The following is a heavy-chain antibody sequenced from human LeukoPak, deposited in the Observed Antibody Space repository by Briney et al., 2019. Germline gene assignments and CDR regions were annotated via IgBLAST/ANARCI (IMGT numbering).Heavy chain of an antibody. CDR3: GRVGGRSKAAKGDAFDI. J-gene: IGHJ3*02. CDR1: GFTFSSYS. Sequence: TGGSLRLSCAASGFTFSSYSMNWARQAPGKGLEWVSSISSGSTYMYYADSVKGRFTISRDNAQNSMYLQMNSLRAEDTAVYYCGRVGGRSKAAKGDAFDIWGQGTMVVVSS. CDR2: ISSGSTYM. V-gene: IGHV3-21*01. D-gene: IGHD6-6*01.